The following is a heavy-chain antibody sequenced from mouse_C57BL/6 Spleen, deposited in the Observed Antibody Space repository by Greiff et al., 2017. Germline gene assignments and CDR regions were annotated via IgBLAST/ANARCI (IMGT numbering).Heavy chain of an antibody. Sequence: EVQVVESGGDLVKPGGSLKLSCAASGFTFSSYGMSWVRQTPDKRLEWVATISSGGSYTYYPDSVKGRFTISKDNAKNTLYLQMSSLKSEDTAMYYCASYYDGSNYLDYWGQGTPLTVSS. V-gene: IGHV5-6*01. CDR1: GFTFSSYG. CDR3: ASYYDGSNYLDY. J-gene: IGHJ2*01. CDR2: ISSGGSYT. D-gene: IGHD1-1*01.